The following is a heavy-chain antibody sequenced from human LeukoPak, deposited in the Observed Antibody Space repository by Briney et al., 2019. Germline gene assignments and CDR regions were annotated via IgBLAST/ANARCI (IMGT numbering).Heavy chain of an antibody. CDR1: GYTFTSYA. D-gene: IGHD2-2*01. J-gene: IGHJ2*01. CDR3: ARSLGYCSSTSCREAPRYFDL. V-gene: IGHV1-69*05. CDR2: IIPIFGTA. Sequence: SVKVSCKASGYTFTSYAISWVRQAPGQGLEWMGGIIPIFGTANYAQKFQGRVTITTDESTSTAYMELSSLRSEDTAVYYCARSLGYCSSTSCREAPRYFDLWGRGTLVTVSS.